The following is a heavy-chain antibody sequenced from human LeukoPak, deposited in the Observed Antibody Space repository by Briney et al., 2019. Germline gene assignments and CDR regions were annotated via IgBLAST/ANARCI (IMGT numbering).Heavy chain of an antibody. D-gene: IGHD3-3*01. CDR2: ISYDGSNK. V-gene: IGHV3-30-3*01. CDR1: GFTFSSYA. Sequence: GRSLRLSCAASGFTFSSYAMHWVRQAPGKGLEWVAVISYDGSNKYYADSVKGRFTISRDNSKNTLYLQMNSLRAEDTAVYYCARDRNYDFWSGYYRDAFDIWGQGTMVTVSS. J-gene: IGHJ3*02. CDR3: ARDRNYDFWSGYYRDAFDI.